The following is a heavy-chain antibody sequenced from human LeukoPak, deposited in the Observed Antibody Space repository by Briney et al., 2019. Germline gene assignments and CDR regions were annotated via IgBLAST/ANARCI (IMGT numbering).Heavy chain of an antibody. J-gene: IGHJ5*02. CDR1: GGSISSSY. Sequence: SETLSLTCTVAGGSISSSYWNWIRQSPGKGLEWIGNMDSSGSIKYNPSLRSRVTMSLDTSKNRVSLKLRSVTAADTATYYCTRGYYEPFDRWGQGTLVIVSS. D-gene: IGHD3-22*01. CDR3: TRGYYEPFDR. CDR2: MDSSGSI. V-gene: IGHV4-59*01.